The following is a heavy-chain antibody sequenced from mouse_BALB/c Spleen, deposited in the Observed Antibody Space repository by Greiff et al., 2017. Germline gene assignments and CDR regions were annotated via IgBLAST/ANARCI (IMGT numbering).Heavy chain of an antibody. Sequence: EVQLQESGPSLVKPSQTLSLTCSVTGDSITSGYWNWIRKFPGNKLEYMGYISYSGSTYYNPSLKSRISITRDTSKNQYYLQLNSVTTEDTATYYCARPIITTADYYAMDYWGQGTSVTVSS. CDR3: ARPIITTADYYAMDY. V-gene: IGHV3-8*02. CDR2: ISYSGST. J-gene: IGHJ4*01. D-gene: IGHD1-1*01. CDR1: GDSITSGY.